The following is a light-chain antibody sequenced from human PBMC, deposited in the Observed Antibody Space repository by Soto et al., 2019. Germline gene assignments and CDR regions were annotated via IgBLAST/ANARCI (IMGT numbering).Light chain of an antibody. Sequence: EIVLTQSPGTLSLSPGERATLSCRASQSVSSSYLAWYQQKPGQAPRLLIYGAFSRATGIPDRFSGRGSGTDFTLTISRLETEDFAVYYCQQSGSSHTFGQGPKVDI. CDR1: QSVSSSY. CDR2: GAF. V-gene: IGKV3-20*01. J-gene: IGKJ2*01. CDR3: QQSGSSHT.